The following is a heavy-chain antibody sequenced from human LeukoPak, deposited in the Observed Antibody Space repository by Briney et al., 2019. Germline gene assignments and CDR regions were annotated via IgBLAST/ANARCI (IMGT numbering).Heavy chain of an antibody. J-gene: IGHJ5*02. D-gene: IGHD6-6*01. Sequence: ASETLSLTCTVSGGSISSGSYYWSWIRQPAGKGLEWIGRIYTSGSTYYNPSLKSRVTISVDTSKNQFSLKLSSVTAADTAVYYCAREAARTNFNCFDPWGQGTLVTVSS. CDR1: GGSISSGSYY. CDR3: AREAARTNFNCFDP. V-gene: IGHV4-61*02. CDR2: IYTSGST.